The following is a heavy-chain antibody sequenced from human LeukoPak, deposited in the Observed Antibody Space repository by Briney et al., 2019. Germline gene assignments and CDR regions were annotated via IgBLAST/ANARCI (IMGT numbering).Heavy chain of an antibody. J-gene: IGHJ4*02. D-gene: IGHD2-2*01. CDR1: GYTFTSYG. Sequence: ASVKVSCKASGYTFTSYGISWVRQAPGQGLEWMGIINPSGGSTSYAQKFQGRVTMTRDTSTSTVYMELSSLRSEDTAVYYCARSSRGVPAARFDYWGQGTLVTVSS. V-gene: IGHV1-46*01. CDR3: ARSSRGVPAARFDY. CDR2: INPSGGST.